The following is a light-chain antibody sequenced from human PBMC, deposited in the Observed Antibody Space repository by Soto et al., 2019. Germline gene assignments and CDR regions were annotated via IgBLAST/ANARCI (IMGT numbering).Light chain of an antibody. V-gene: IGKV1-9*01. Sequence: DVHMTQSPSFLSASIVDRVTITCRASQGVGSDLAWFQQKPGKAPKLLIFAASTLQSGVPSRFSGSGSGTEFILTISSLQPEDFATYYCQQLDSYPRNFGPGTKVDIK. CDR1: QGVGSD. J-gene: IGKJ3*01. CDR2: AAS. CDR3: QQLDSYPRN.